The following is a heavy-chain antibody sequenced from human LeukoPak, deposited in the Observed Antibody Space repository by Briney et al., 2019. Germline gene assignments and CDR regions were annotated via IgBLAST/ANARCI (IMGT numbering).Heavy chain of an antibody. CDR1: GFTFSSYG. Sequence: PGGSLRLSCAASGFTFSSYGMHWVRQAPGKGLEWVAVISYDGSNKYYADSVKGRFTISRDNSKNTLYLQMNSLRAEDTAVYYCAKDPRGSYLRGYFDYWGQGTLVTVSS. V-gene: IGHV3-30*18. CDR2: ISYDGSNK. D-gene: IGHD1-26*01. J-gene: IGHJ4*02. CDR3: AKDPRGSYLRGYFDY.